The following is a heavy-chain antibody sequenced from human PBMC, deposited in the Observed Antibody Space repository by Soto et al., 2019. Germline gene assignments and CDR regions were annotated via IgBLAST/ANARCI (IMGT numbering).Heavy chain of an antibody. V-gene: IGHV1-8*01. CDR3: ARGYDSSGYPNKYLHY. J-gene: IGHJ4*02. CDR1: GYTFTSYD. CDR2: MNPNSGNT. Sequence: QVQLVQSGAEVKKPGASVKVSCKASGYTFTSYDINWVRQATGQGLEWMGWMNPNSGNTGYAQKFQGRVTMTRNTSISTAYMELSSLRSEDTAVYYCARGYDSSGYPNKYLHYWGQGTLVTVSS. D-gene: IGHD3-22*01.